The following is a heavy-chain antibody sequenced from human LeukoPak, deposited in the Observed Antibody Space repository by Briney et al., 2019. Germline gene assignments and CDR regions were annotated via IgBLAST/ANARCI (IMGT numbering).Heavy chain of an antibody. V-gene: IGHV1-18*01. CDR2: ISPINGKT. J-gene: IGHJ6*03. CDR3: ARELVRTDYYYYYMDV. CDR1: GYTFTSYG. D-gene: IGHD4/OR15-4a*01. Sequence: ASVKVSCKASGYTFTSYGISWVRQAPGQGLEWMGWISPINGKTNYAQKLQGRVTMTTDTSTSTAYMELRSLRSDDTAVYYCARELVRTDYYYYYMDVWGKGTTVTISS.